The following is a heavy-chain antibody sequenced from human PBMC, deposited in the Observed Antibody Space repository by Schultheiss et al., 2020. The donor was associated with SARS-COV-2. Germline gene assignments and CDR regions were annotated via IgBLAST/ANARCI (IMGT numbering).Heavy chain of an antibody. V-gene: IGHV4-61*05. Sequence: SETLSLTCTVSGGSISSSSYYWSWIRQPPGKGLEWIGYIYYSGSTNYNPSLKSRVTISVDTSKNQFSLKLSSVTAADTAVYYCASSGRYYYGMDVWGQGTTVTVSS. CDR3: ASSGRYYYGMDV. CDR1: GGSISSSSYY. J-gene: IGHJ6*02. CDR2: IYYSGST. D-gene: IGHD1-14*01.